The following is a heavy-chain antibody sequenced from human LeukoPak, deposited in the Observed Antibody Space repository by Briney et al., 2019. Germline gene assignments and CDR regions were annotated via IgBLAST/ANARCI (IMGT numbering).Heavy chain of an antibody. CDR1: GFTFSGYA. Sequence: GWSLRLSCAASGFTFSGYAMSWVRQAPGKGVEGVGFSRSKSYGGTAEYAASVKGRFTISRDDSKSIAYLQMNSLKAEDTAVYYCTRAYYDILTGYYEPYYFDYWGQGTLVTVSS. J-gene: IGHJ4*02. CDR2: SRSKSYGGTA. D-gene: IGHD3-9*01. V-gene: IGHV3-49*04. CDR3: TRAYYDILTGYYEPYYFDY.